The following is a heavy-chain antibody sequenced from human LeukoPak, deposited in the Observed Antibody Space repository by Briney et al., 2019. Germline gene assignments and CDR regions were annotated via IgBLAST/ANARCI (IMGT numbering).Heavy chain of an antibody. CDR1: GYTFTGYY. V-gene: IGHV1-2*02. J-gene: IGHJ4*02. Sequence: ASVKVSCKASGYTFTGYYMHWVRQAPGQGLEWMGWINPSSGDTNYAQKFQGRVTMTRDTSISTAYMDLSRLRSDDTAVYYCARVPRPKYAGGQWDGDYCGQGTLVTVSS. CDR2: INPSSGDT. D-gene: IGHD1-26*01. CDR3: ARVPRPKYAGGQWDGDY.